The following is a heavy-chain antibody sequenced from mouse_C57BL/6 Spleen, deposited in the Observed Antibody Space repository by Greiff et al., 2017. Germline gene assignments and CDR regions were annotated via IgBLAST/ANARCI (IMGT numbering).Heavy chain of an antibody. V-gene: IGHV14-4*01. CDR2: IDPENGDT. D-gene: IGHD2-4*01. CDR1: GFNIKDDY. CDR3: TTRYDYDAYYFDY. Sequence: EVMLVESGAELVRPGASVKLSCTASGFNIKDDYMHWVKQRPEQGLEWIGWIDPENGDTEYASKFQGKATITADTSSNTAYLQLSSLTSEDTAVYYCTTRYDYDAYYFDYWGQGTTLTVSS. J-gene: IGHJ2*01.